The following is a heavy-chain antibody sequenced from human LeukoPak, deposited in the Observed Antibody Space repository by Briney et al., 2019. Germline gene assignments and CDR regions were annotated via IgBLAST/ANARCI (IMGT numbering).Heavy chain of an antibody. D-gene: IGHD2-15*01. Sequence: SETLSLTCTVSGGSVSSGSYYWSWLRQPPGKGLEWIGYIYYSGSTNYNPSLKSRVTISVDTSKNQFSLKLSSVTAADTAVYYCARDRVVAATLYYYGMDVWGQGTTVTVSS. J-gene: IGHJ6*02. CDR2: IYYSGST. V-gene: IGHV4-61*01. CDR3: ARDRVVAATLYYYGMDV. CDR1: GGSVSSGSYY.